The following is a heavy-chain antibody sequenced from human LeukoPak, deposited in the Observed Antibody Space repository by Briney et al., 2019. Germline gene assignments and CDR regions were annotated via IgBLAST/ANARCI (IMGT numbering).Heavy chain of an antibody. V-gene: IGHV3-23*01. D-gene: IGHD2-2*01. CDR1: GFTFSSYA. J-gene: IGHJ4*02. CDR3: AKSGGYCSSTSCPSPDY. Sequence: GGSLRLSCATSGFTFSSYAMSWVRQAPGKGLEGVSAISDSGGSTYYADSVKGRFTISRDNSKNTLYLQMNSLRAEDTAVYYCAKSGGYCSSTSCPSPDYWGQGSMVTVSS. CDR2: ISDSGGST.